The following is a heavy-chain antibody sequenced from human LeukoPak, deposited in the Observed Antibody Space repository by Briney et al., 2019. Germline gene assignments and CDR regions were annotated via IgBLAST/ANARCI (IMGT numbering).Heavy chain of an antibody. V-gene: IGHV1-18*01. J-gene: IGHJ3*02. Sequence: GASVKVSCKASGYTITSYYISWMRQAPGQGLQWMGRISAYNGQTNYAQKVQGRVTMTTDTSTSTVYMELRSLRSDDTAVYYCAWDSGAFEIWGQGTTVTVSS. CDR3: AWDSGAFEI. CDR1: GYTITSYY. CDR2: ISAYNGQT.